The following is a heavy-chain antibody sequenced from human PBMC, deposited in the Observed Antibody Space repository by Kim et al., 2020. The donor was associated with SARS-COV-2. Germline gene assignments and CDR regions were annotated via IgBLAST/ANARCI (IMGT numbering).Heavy chain of an antibody. CDR2: ISDDGSST. D-gene: IGHD3-10*01. CDR3: AKQGDIFELNTYYGMDL. Sequence: GGSLRLSCAASGFTFSNYAMSWVRQAPGKGLEWVSAISDDGSSTQYPDSLKGRFTVSRDYSKNTLYLQMNSLTAEDTAVYYCAKQGDIFELNTYYGMDLWGEGPTVTVSS. CDR1: GFTFSNYA. V-gene: IGHV3-23*05. J-gene: IGHJ6*04.